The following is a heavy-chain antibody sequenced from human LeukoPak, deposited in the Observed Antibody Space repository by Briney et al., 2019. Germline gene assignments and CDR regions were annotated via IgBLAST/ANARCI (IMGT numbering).Heavy chain of an antibody. Sequence: GGSLRLSCAASGFTFRNYCMHWVRQAPGEALVWVSRIKSDGSSTAYADSVKGRFTISRDHAKNTLYLQMNSLRAEDTAVYYCSRDSLSSCGGDCYSGLDVWGQGTTVTVSS. CDR3: SRDSLSSCGGDCYSGLDV. J-gene: IGHJ6*02. D-gene: IGHD2-21*02. V-gene: IGHV3-74*01. CDR2: IKSDGSST. CDR1: GFTFRNYC.